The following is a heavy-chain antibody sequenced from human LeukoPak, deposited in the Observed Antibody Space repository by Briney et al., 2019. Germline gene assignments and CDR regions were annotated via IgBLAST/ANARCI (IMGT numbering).Heavy chain of an antibody. V-gene: IGHV4-30-2*01. CDR3: ARGTVGDYVHFDY. CDR2: IYHSGST. D-gene: IGHD4-17*01. J-gene: IGHJ4*02. Sequence: SETLSLTCTVSGGSISSGGYYWSWIRQPPGKGLEWIGYIYHSGSTYYNPSLKSRVTISVDRSKNQFFLKLSSVTAADTAVYYCARGTVGDYVHFDYWGQGTLVTVSS. CDR1: GGSISSGGYY.